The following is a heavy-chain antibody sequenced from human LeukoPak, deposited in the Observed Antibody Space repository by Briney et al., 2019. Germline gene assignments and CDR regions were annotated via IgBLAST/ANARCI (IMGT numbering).Heavy chain of an antibody. D-gene: IGHD3-10*01. CDR2: IKQDGSEK. J-gene: IGHJ6*03. Sequence: GGSLRLSCAASGYTFSSYWMCWVRQAPGKGLEWVANIKQDGSEKYYVDSVKGRFTISRDNAKNSLYLQMNSLRAEDTAVYYCASPPGEYYYMDVWGKGTTVTVSS. V-gene: IGHV3-7*01. CDR1: GYTFSSYW. CDR3: ASPPGEYYYMDV.